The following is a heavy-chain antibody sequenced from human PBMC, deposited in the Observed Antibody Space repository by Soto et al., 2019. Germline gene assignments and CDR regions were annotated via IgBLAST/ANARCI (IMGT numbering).Heavy chain of an antibody. J-gene: IGHJ4*02. CDR1: GGSISSSSYY. CDR3: AALAYCGGDCPPSSY. V-gene: IGHV4-39*01. CDR2: IYYSGST. D-gene: IGHD2-21*02. Sequence: NPSETLSLTCTVSGGSISSSSYYWGWIRQPPGKGLEWIGSIYYSGSTYYNPSLKSRVTISVDTSKNQFSLKLSSVTAADTAVYYCAALAYCGGDCPPSSYWGQGTLVTV.